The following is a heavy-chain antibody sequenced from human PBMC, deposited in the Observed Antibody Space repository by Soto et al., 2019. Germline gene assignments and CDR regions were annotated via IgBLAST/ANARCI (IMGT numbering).Heavy chain of an antibody. Sequence: PGGSLRLSCAASGFTFSNAWMSWVRQAPGKGLEWVGRIKSKTDGGTTDYAAPVKGRFTISRDDSKNTLYLQMNSLKTEDTAVYYCTTRDCSSTSCYDWDWFEPSGQGTLVTVSS. CDR2: IKSKTDGGTT. V-gene: IGHV3-15*01. J-gene: IGHJ5*02. CDR1: GFTFSNAW. D-gene: IGHD2-2*01. CDR3: TTRDCSSTSCYDWDWFEP.